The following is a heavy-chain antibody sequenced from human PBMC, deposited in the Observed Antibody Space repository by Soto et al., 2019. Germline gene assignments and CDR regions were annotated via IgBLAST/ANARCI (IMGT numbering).Heavy chain of an antibody. Sequence: PSETLSLTCTVSGGCISSYYWSWIRQPPGKGLEWIGYIYYSGSTNYNPSLKSRVTISVDTSKNQFSLKLSSVTAADTAVYYCARVYGDCFDYWGQGTLVTVS. V-gene: IGHV4-59*01. CDR3: ARVYGDCFDY. D-gene: IGHD4-17*01. J-gene: IGHJ4*02. CDR2: IYYSGST. CDR1: GGCISSYY.